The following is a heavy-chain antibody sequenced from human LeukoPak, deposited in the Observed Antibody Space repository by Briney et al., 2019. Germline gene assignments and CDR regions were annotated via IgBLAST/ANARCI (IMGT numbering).Heavy chain of an antibody. Sequence: GGSLRLSCAASGFTFSSYWMHWVRQAPGKGLVWVSRINSDGSSTSYADSGKGRFTISRDNAKNTLYLQMNSLRAEDTAVYYCARNYGSGSYIFYYYYYMDVWGKGTTVTISS. CDR1: GFTFSSYW. V-gene: IGHV3-74*01. CDR2: INSDGSST. D-gene: IGHD3-10*01. J-gene: IGHJ6*03. CDR3: ARNYGSGSYIFYYYYYMDV.